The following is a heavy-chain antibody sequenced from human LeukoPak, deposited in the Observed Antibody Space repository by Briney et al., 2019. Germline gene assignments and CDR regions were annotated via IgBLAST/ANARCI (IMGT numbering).Heavy chain of an antibody. CDR1: GFTFSSYA. Sequence: PGGSLRLSCAASGFTFSSYAMHWVRQAPGKGLEWVAVISYDGSNKYYADSVKGRFTISRDNSKNTLYLQMNSLRAEDTAVYYCARWCVAALDYWGQGTLVTVSS. CDR2: ISYDGSNK. D-gene: IGHD2-15*01. V-gene: IGHV3-30-3*01. J-gene: IGHJ4*02. CDR3: ARWCVAALDY.